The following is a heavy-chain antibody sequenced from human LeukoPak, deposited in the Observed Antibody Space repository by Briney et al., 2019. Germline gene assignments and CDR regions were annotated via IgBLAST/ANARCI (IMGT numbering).Heavy chain of an antibody. J-gene: IGHJ4*02. V-gene: IGHV1-2*02. CDR1: GYTFTCYY. Sequence: ASVKVSCKASGYTFTCYYMHWVRQAPGQGLEWMGWINPNSGGTNYAQKFQGRVTMTRDTSISTAYMELSRLRSDDTAVYYCARSASDYYDSSGYFHFDYWGQGTLVTVSS. CDR2: INPNSGGT. D-gene: IGHD3-22*01. CDR3: ARSASDYYDSSGYFHFDY.